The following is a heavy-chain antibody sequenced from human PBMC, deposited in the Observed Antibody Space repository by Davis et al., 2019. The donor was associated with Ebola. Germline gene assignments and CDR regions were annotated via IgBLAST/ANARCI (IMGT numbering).Heavy chain of an antibody. D-gene: IGHD3-22*01. J-gene: IGHJ3*02. V-gene: IGHV4-34*01. CDR3: ARGSHYDSSGYYYDAFDI. CDR2: INHSGST. CDR1: GGSLSGYW. Sequence: SETLSLTCAVYGGSLSGYWWTWIRQPPGKGLEWIGQINHSGSTDYNPSLKSRVIMSVDKSTKQFSLKLSSVTAADTAVYYCARGSHYDSSGYYYDAFDIWGQGTMVTVSS.